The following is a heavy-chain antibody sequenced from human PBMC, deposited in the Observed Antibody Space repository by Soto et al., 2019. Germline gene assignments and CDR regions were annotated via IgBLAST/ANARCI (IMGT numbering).Heavy chain of an antibody. Sequence: QVQLVESGGGVVHPGRSLRLSCAASGFTFSHYPMHWVRQAPGKGLEWVAFISFDGSTRYYADSVKGRFTISRDNSKNTLYLQMNSLRAEDTAMYYCARGPGRVTTFDGLDVWGQGTTVTVSS. CDR3: ARGPGRVTTFDGLDV. D-gene: IGHD4-17*01. J-gene: IGHJ6*02. CDR1: GFTFSHYP. CDR2: ISFDGSTR. V-gene: IGHV3-30-3*01.